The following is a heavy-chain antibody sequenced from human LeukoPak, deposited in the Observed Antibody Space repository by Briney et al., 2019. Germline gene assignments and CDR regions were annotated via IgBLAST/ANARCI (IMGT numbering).Heavy chain of an antibody. CDR1: GGSFSGYY. Sequence: SETLSLTCAVYGGSFSGYYWSWIRQPPGKGLEWIGEINHSGSTNYNPSLKSRVTISVDTSKNQFSLQLNSVTPEDTAVYYCARGQGGATDYWGQGTLVTVSS. J-gene: IGHJ4*02. D-gene: IGHD1-26*01. CDR2: INHSGST. V-gene: IGHV4-34*01. CDR3: ARGQGGATDY.